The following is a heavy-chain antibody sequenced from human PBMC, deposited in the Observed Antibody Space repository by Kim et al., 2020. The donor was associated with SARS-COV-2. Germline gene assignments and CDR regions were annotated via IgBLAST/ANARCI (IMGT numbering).Heavy chain of an antibody. D-gene: IGHD3-3*01. CDR1: GFTFSDYY. Sequence: GGSLRLSCAASGFTFSDYYMSWIRQAPGKGLEWVSYISSSGSTIYYADSVKGRFTISRDNAKNSLYLQMNSLRAEDTAVYYCARERVVQGSSYYDFWSGYDAFDIWGQGTMVTVSS. V-gene: IGHV3-11*01. CDR2: ISSSGSTI. J-gene: IGHJ3*02. CDR3: ARERVVQGSSYYDFWSGYDAFDI.